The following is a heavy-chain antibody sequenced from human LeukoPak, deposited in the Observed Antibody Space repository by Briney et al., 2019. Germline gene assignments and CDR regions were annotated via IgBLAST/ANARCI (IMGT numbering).Heavy chain of an antibody. D-gene: IGHD1-26*01. CDR3: ARDKRVVGATGVGDY. V-gene: IGHV3-7*01. Sequence: GGSLRLSCAASGFTFSSYWMSWVRQAPGRGLEWVANIKQDGSEKYFVDSVKGRFIISRDNAKNSLYLQMNSLRAEDTAVYFCARDKRVVGATGVGDYWGQGTLVTVSS. J-gene: IGHJ4*02. CDR1: GFTFSSYW. CDR2: IKQDGSEK.